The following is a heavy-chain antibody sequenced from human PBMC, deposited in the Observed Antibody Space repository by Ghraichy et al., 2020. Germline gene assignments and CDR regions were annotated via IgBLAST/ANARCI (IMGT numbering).Heavy chain of an antibody. J-gene: IGHJ4*02. D-gene: IGHD6-19*01. Sequence: SETLSLTCTVSGGSISSSGYYWGWIHQPPGKGLEWIGTIYYSGVTYYSPSLKSRVTMSVDSSKNQFSLRLGSVTAADTAMYFCARHVPYSSGWYPFDFWGQGTLVTVSS. V-gene: IGHV4-39*01. CDR2: IYYSGVT. CDR1: GGSISSSGYY. CDR3: ARHVPYSSGWYPFDF.